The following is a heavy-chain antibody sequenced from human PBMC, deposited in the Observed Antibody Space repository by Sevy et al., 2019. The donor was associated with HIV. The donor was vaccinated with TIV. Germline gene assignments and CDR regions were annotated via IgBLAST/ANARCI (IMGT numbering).Heavy chain of an antibody. CDR2: IKQDGSEK. D-gene: IGHD5-12*01. J-gene: IGHJ4*02. CDR3: ARTVWLRLDYFDY. Sequence: GGSLRLSCAASGFTFSSDWMSWVLQAPGKGLEWVANIKQDGSEKYYVDSAKGRFTISRDNAKNSLYLQMNSLRAEDTAVYYCARTVWLRLDYFDYWGQGTLVTVSS. V-gene: IGHV3-7*03. CDR1: GFTFSSDW.